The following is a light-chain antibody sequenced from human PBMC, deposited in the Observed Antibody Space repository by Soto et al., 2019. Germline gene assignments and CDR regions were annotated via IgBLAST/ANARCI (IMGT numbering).Light chain of an antibody. V-gene: IGLV3-1*01. CDR1: KLGDKY. CDR3: RAWDSSTVGVV. J-gene: IGLJ2*01. CDR2: QDN. Sequence: SYELTQPPSVSVSPGQTASITCSGDKLGDKYAYWYQQKPGQSPVLVIYQDNKRPSGIPERFSGSNSGNTATLTISGTQAMDEADYYCRAWDSSTVGVVFGGGTKLTVL.